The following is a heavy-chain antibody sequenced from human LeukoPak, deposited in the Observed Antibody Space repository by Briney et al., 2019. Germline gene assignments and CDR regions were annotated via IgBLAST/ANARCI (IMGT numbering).Heavy chain of an antibody. CDR3: ARAYGSYYYYGMDV. J-gene: IGHJ6*02. CDR2: ISYDGSNK. CDR1: GFTFSSYG. D-gene: IGHD3-10*01. Sequence: GGSLRLSCAASGFTFSSYGMHGVRHAPGKGLEWVAVISYDGSNKYYADSVKGRFTISRDNSKNTLYLQMNSLRAEDTAVYYCARAYGSYYYYGMDVWGQGTTVTVSS. V-gene: IGHV3-30*03.